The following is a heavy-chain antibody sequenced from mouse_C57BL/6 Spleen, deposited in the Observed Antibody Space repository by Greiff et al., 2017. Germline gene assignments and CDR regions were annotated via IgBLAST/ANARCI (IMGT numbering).Heavy chain of an antibody. CDR1: GYAFSSSW. CDR3: AREDDYRGDF. Sequence: LQESGPELVKPGASVKISCKASGYAFSSSWMNWVKQRPGKGLEWIGRIYPGDGDTNYNGKFKGKATLTADKSSSTAYMQLSSLTSEDSAVYFCAREDDYRGDFWGQGTSVTVSS. D-gene: IGHD2-14*01. J-gene: IGHJ4*01. V-gene: IGHV1-82*01. CDR2: IYPGDGDT.